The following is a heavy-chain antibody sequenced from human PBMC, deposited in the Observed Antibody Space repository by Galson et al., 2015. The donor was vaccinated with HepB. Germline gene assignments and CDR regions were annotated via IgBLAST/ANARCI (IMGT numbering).Heavy chain of an antibody. V-gene: IGHV4-4*02. CDR3: ARVGRWSGSYHDY. J-gene: IGHJ4*02. D-gene: IGHD1-26*01. CDR2: IYHSGNT. CDR1: GDSISSSHW. Sequence: ETLSLTCAVSGDSISSSHWWNWVRQPPGKGLECIGEIYHSGNTNYNLYLKSRVTISVDTSKNQFSLKLSSVTAADTAVYYCARVGRWSGSYHDYWGQGTLVTVSS.